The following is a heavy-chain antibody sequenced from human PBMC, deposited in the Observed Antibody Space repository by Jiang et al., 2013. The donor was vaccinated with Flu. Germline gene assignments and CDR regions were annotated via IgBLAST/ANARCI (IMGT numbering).Heavy chain of an antibody. Sequence: GLLKPSETLSLTCAIYGESFSGYYWTWIRQPPGKGLEWIGEINHSGNTNYNASLKSRVTISVDTSKNQFSLELSSVTAADTAVYYCARGGRGAYYDILTGYQPGFDYWGQGTLVTVSS. D-gene: IGHD3-9*01. J-gene: IGHJ4*02. CDR2: INHSGNT. CDR1: GESFSGYY. V-gene: IGHV4-34*01. CDR3: ARGGRGAYYDILTGYQPGFDY.